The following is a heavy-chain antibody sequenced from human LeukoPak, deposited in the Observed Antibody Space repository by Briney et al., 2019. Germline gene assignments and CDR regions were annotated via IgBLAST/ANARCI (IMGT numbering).Heavy chain of an antibody. D-gene: IGHD5-18*01. V-gene: IGHV3-9*01. CDR1: GFTFDDYA. CDR2: TSWNSGSI. Sequence: GGSLRLSCAVSGFTFDDYAMHWVRQAPGKGLEWVSGTSWNSGSIGYADSVKGRFTISRDNAKNSLYLQMNSLRAEDTAFYYCAKDGGYSYGYSNLDYWGQGTLVTVSS. CDR3: AKDGGYSYGYSNLDY. J-gene: IGHJ4*02.